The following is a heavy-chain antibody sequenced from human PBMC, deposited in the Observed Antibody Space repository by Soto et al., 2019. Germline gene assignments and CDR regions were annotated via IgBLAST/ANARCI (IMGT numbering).Heavy chain of an antibody. CDR2: IYYSGST. Sequence: PSETLSLTCTVSGGSISSSSYYWGWISQPPGKGLEWVGSIYYSGSTYYNPSLKSRVTISVDTSKNQFSLKLSSVTAADTAVYYCAKGGSGSYSNAFDIWGQGTMVTVSS. J-gene: IGHJ3*02. V-gene: IGHV4-39*01. CDR1: GGSISSSSYY. D-gene: IGHD3-10*01. CDR3: AKGGSGSYSNAFDI.